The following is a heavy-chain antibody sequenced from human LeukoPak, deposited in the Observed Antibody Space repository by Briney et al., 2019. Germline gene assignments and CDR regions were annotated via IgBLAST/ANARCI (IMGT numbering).Heavy chain of an antibody. CDR2: ITGSGGST. D-gene: IGHD6-6*01. J-gene: IGHJ4*02. V-gene: IGHV3-23*01. Sequence: GGSLRLSCVASGFTFSNYGMSWVRQAPGKGLEWVSGITGSGGSTYYADSVRGRFTISRDNSKNTLNLQMNRLRAEDSAVYYCAKSRSPEYSSSSDFWGQGTLVTVSS. CDR3: AKSRSPEYSSSSDF. CDR1: GFTFSNYG.